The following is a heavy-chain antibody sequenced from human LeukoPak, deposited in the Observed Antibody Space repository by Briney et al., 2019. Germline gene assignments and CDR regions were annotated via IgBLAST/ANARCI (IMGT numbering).Heavy chain of an antibody. CDR1: GFTFSSYA. Sequence: PGGSLRLSCSASGFTFSSYAMHWVRQAPGKGLEYVSAISSNGGSTYYADSVKGRFTISRDNSKNTLYLQMSSLRAEDTAVYYCARAAASDGTYHYYLDYWGQGTLVTVSS. CDR2: ISSNGGST. CDR3: ARAAASDGTYHYYLDY. J-gene: IGHJ4*02. D-gene: IGHD1-26*01. V-gene: IGHV3-64D*06.